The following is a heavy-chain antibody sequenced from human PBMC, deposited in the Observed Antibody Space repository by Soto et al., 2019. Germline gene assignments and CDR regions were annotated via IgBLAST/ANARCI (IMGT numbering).Heavy chain of an antibody. CDR1: GGSISNDGYY. Sequence: QVQLQESGPGLVRPSQTLSLTCIVSGGSISNDGYYWTWIRQPPGKGLEWIGFVYYSGSTLYNPSLKSRISISVDTSRNQFSLKLNSVTAADTAVYYCARELRHYFDGADYYTALTDWGQGTQVTVSS. CDR2: VYYSGST. D-gene: IGHD3-22*01. CDR3: ARELRHYFDGADYYTALTD. V-gene: IGHV4-31*02. J-gene: IGHJ4*02.